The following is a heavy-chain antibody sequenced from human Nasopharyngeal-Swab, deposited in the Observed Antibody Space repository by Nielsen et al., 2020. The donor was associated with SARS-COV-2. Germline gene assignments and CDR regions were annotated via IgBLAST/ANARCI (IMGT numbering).Heavy chain of an antibody. V-gene: IGHV3-11*06. J-gene: IGHJ6*03. CDR1: GFTFSDYY. Sequence: GGSLRLSCAASGFTFSDYYMSWIRPAPGKGLERVSSISSSSSFIYYADSVKGRFTISRDNAKNSLYLQMNSLRGEDTAVYYCAKTPGNYHYYMDVWGKGTTVTVSS. CDR3: AKTPGNYHYYMDV. CDR2: ISSSSSFI.